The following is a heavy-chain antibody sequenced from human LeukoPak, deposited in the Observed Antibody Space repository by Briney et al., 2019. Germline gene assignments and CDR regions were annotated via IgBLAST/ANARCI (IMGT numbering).Heavy chain of an antibody. CDR3: AAAAVAGSFDY. CDR1: GGSISSSSYY. J-gene: IGHJ4*02. D-gene: IGHD6-19*01. CDR2: IYNIGST. V-gene: IGHV3-53*01. Sequence: ETLSLTCTVSGGSISSSSYYWGWIRQPPGKGLEWVSIIYNIGSTYYADSVKGRFTISRDNSKNTLYLQMNNLRAEDTAAYYCAAAAVAGSFDYWGQGTLVTVSS.